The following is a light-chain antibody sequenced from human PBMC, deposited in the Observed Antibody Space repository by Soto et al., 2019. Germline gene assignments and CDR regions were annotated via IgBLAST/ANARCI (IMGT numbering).Light chain of an antibody. Sequence: EIVLTQSPATLSLSPGERATLSCRASQSVETFLAWYQQKPGQAPRLVIYDASNRATGIPARFSGSGSGTDFTLTISSRQPDDFATYYCQHYNSYSEAFGQGTKVELK. J-gene: IGKJ1*01. CDR1: QSVETF. V-gene: IGKV3-11*01. CDR3: QHYNSYSEA. CDR2: DAS.